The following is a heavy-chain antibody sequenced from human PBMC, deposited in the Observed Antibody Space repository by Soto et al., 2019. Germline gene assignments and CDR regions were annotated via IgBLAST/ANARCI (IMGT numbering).Heavy chain of an antibody. J-gene: IGHJ4*02. CDR1: GGSISSGGYS. D-gene: IGHD1-1*01. V-gene: IGHV4-30-2*02. CDR2: IYHSGST. CDR3: ARLATRYYFDY. Sequence: SETLSLTCAVSGGSISSGGYSWSWIRQPPGKGLEWIGYIYHSGSTYYNPSLKSRVTISVDTSKNQFSLKMSSVTAADTAVYYCARLATRYYFDYWGQGTLVTVSS.